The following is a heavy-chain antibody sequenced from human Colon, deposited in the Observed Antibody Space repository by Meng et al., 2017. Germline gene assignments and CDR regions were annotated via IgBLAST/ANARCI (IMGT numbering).Heavy chain of an antibody. V-gene: IGHV4-61*01. CDR3: AVGPWELDY. Sequence: VQLQDVGPRLLRPCGTLSMTCNVSGGCVISGSHYWSWIRQLPGKGLEFIAYVDYYWHINYNPSLHSRATVSIDTSKTQFSLKVTSVTAADTAVYYCAVGPWELDYWGQGILVTVSS. CDR2: VDYYWHI. D-gene: IGHD1-26*01. CDR1: GGCVISGSHY. J-gene: IGHJ4*02.